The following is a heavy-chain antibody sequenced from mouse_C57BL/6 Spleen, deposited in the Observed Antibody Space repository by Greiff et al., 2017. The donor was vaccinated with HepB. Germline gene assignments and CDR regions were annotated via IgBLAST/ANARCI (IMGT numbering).Heavy chain of an antibody. J-gene: IGHJ1*03. CDR2: IDPSDSYT. Sequence: QVQLQQPGAELVKPGASVKLSCKASGYTFTSYWMQWVKQRPGQGLEWIGEIDPSDSYTNYNQKFKGKATLTVDTSSSTAYMQLSSLTSEDSAVYYCARWYYYGSSWYFDVWGTGTTVTVSS. D-gene: IGHD1-1*01. CDR3: ARWYYYGSSWYFDV. CDR1: GYTFTSYW. V-gene: IGHV1-50*01.